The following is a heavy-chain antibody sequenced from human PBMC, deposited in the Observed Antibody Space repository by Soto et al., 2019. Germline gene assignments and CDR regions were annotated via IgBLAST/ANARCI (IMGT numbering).Heavy chain of an antibody. J-gene: IGHJ5*02. CDR2: IYPGDSDT. V-gene: IGHV5-51*01. CDR1: GYSFTSYW. CDR3: ARQPYSGYDWGGYNWFDP. Sequence: GESLKISCKGSGYSFTSYWIGWVRQMPGKGLEWMGIIYPGDSDTRYSPSFQGQVTISADKSISTAYLQWSSLKASDTAMYYCARQPYSGYDWGGYNWFDPWGQGTLVTV. D-gene: IGHD5-12*01.